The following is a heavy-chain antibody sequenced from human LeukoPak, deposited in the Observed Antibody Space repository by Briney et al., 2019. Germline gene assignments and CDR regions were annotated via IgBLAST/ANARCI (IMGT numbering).Heavy chain of an antibody. D-gene: IGHD2-15*01. CDR2: MSSSGSTI. J-gene: IGHJ4*02. CDR1: GLTFSSYE. Sequence: GGSLRLSCAACGLTFSSYEMNWVRQAPGKGLEGVSYMSSSGSTIYYADSVKGRFTISRDNASNSLYLHMNSQRAEDTALYYCASVELGYCSLWVQGTLVTVSS. CDR3: ASVELGYCSL. V-gene: IGHV3-48*03.